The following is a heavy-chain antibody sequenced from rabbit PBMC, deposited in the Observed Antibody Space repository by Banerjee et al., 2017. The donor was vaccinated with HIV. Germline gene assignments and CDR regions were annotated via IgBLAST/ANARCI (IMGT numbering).Heavy chain of an antibody. CDR3: ARTYAGGTGYGYVYNL. Sequence: QSLEESGGDLVKPGASLTLTCTASGFSFSNKYYMCWVRQAPGKGLEWIGCIYAGSSGSTYYASWAKGRFTISKTSSTTVTLQMTSLTAADTATYFCARTYAGGTGYGYVYNLWGPGTLVTVS. V-gene: IGHV1S40*01. J-gene: IGHJ4*01. D-gene: IGHD6-1*01. CDR1: GFSFSNKYY. CDR2: IYAGSSGST.